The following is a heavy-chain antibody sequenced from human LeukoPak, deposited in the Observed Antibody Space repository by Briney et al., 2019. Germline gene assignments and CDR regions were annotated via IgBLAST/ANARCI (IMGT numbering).Heavy chain of an antibody. CDR1: GFTVSSNY. CDR2: IYSGGST. D-gene: IGHD3-3*01. CDR3: ARGPPGRFLEWLWTYYMDV. V-gene: IGHV3-53*01. Sequence: SGGSLRLSCAASGFTVSSNYMSWVRQAPEKGLEWVSVIYSGGSTYYADSVKGRFTISRDNSKNTLYLQMNSLRAEDTAVYYCARGPPGRFLEWLWTYYMDVWGKGTTVTVSS. J-gene: IGHJ6*03.